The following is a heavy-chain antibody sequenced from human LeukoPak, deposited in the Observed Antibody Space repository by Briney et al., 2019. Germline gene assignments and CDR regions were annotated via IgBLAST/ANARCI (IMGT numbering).Heavy chain of an antibody. V-gene: IGHV3-30-3*01. Sequence: PGRALRLSCAASGFTFRSYAMHWVRQAPGKGLEGVEVISYDGSNEYYADSLKGRFTISRDNSKNALYLQMNSLRAEDTAVYYCARYDFWSGYDGFDYWGQGTLVTVPS. CDR1: GFTFRSYA. J-gene: IGHJ4*02. CDR2: ISYDGSNE. D-gene: IGHD3-3*01. CDR3: ARYDFWSGYDGFDY.